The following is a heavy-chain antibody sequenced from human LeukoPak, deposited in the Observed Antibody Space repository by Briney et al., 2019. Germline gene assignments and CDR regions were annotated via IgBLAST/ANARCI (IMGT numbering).Heavy chain of an antibody. CDR2: ISAYNGNT. D-gene: IGHD6-13*01. CDR3: ARDHYSSSWYDAFDI. J-gene: IGHJ3*02. Sequence: PLASVNVPCKASGYTFTSYGISWVRQAPGQGLEWMGWISAYNGNTNYAQKLQGRVTMTTDTSTSTAYMELRSLRSDDTAVYYCARDHYSSSWYDAFDIWGQGTMVTVSS. V-gene: IGHV1-18*01. CDR1: GYTFTSYG.